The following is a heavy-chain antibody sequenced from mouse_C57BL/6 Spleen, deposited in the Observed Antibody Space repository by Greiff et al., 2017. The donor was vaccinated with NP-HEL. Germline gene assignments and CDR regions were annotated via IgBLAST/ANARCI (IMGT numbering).Heavy chain of an antibody. CDR3: ARPLRPHYYAMDY. Sequence: VQLVESDAELVKPGASVKISCKVSGYTFTDHTIHWMKQRPEQGLEWIGYIYPRDGSTKYNEKFKGKATLTADKSSSTAYMQLNSLTSEDSAVYFCARPLRPHYYAMDYWGQGTSVTVSS. D-gene: IGHD3-2*02. CDR2: IYPRDGST. CDR1: GYTFTDHT. J-gene: IGHJ4*01. V-gene: IGHV1-78*01.